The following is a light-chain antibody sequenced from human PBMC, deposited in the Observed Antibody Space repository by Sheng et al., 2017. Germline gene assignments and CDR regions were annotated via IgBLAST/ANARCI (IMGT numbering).Light chain of an antibody. CDR3: GSRDSSGNHVL. CDR2: DKN. J-gene: IGLJ2*01. CDR1: SLRSYY. Sequence: SSELTQDPAVSVALEQTVRITCQGDSLRSYYASWYRQKPGQAPILVIYDKNNRPSGIPDRFSGSGSGNTASLTITGAQAEDEADYYCGSRDSSGNHVLFGGGTKLTVL. V-gene: IGLV3-19*01.